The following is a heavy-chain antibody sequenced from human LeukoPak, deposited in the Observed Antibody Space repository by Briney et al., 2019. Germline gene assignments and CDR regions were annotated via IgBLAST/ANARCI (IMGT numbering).Heavy chain of an antibody. J-gene: IGHJ3*02. V-gene: IGHV1-69*01. Sequence: ASVKVSCKASGGTFSSYAISWVRQAPGQGLEWMGGIIPIFGTANYAQKFQGRVTITADESTSTAYMELSSLRSEDTAVYYCARAPFSADSSATPPAFDIWGHGTMVTVSS. CDR1: GGTFSSYA. CDR3: ARAPFSADSSATPPAFDI. CDR2: IIPIFGTA. D-gene: IGHD3-22*01.